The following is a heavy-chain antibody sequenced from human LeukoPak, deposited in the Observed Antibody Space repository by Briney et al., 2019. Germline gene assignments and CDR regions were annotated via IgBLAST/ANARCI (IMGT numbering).Heavy chain of an antibody. D-gene: IGHD3-9*01. J-gene: IGHJ4*02. Sequence: ASVKVSCKASGGTFSSYAISWVRQAPGQGLEWMGGIIPIFGTANYAQKFQGRVTITADKSTSTAYMELSSLRSEDTAVYYCARPLYILTGYNPPYELGYWGQGTLVTVSS. V-gene: IGHV1-69*06. CDR3: ARPLYILTGYNPPYELGY. CDR1: GGTFSSYA. CDR2: IIPIFGTA.